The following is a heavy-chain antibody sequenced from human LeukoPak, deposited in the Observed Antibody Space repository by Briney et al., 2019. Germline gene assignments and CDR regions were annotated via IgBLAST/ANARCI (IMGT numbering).Heavy chain of an antibody. J-gene: IGHJ4*02. CDR3: AIDVSYIGDLYYFDY. Sequence: PGGSLRLSCAASGFTFDDYAMHWVRQAPGKGLEWVSGISWNSGSIGYADSVKGRFTISRDNAKNSLYLQMNSLRAEDTALYYCAIDVSYIGDLYYFDYWGQGTLVTVSS. CDR1: GFTFDDYA. CDR2: ISWNSGSI. V-gene: IGHV3-9*01. D-gene: IGHD4-17*01.